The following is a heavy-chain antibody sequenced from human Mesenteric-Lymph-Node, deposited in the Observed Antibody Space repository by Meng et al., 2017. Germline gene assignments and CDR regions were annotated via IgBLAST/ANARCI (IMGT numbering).Heavy chain of an antibody. D-gene: IGHD4-17*01. CDR1: GFTFSDYY. CDR2: IKLDGSEK. Sequence: GGSLRLSCAASGFTFSDYYMSWVRQAPGMGLEWVANIKLDGSEKYYVDSVNGRFTISRDNAKNSLYLQMNSLRAEDTAVYYCARDYGDHLGNYYGMDVWGQGTMVTVSS. J-gene: IGHJ6*02. CDR3: ARDYGDHLGNYYGMDV. V-gene: IGHV3-7*03.